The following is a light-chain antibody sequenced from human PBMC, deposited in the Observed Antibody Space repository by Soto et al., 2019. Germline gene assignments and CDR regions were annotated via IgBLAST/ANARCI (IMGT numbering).Light chain of an antibody. CDR2: ATS. Sequence: DIQMAQSPSSLSASVGDRVTITCRASQTIGNYLSWYQQKPGKAPKLLIYATSSLQSGVPSRVSGSGSGTDFTLTISSLQPEDFATYYCQQGYSTPLTFGGGTRVEIK. CDR3: QQGYSTPLT. V-gene: IGKV1-39*01. CDR1: QTIGNY. J-gene: IGKJ4*01.